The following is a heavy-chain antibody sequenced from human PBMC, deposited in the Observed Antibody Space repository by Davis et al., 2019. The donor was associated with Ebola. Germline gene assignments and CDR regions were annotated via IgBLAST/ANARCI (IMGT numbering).Heavy chain of an antibody. J-gene: IGHJ4*02. V-gene: IGHV3-11*04. CDR1: GFTFSDYY. Sequence: GESLKISCAASGFTFSDYYMSWIRQAPGKGLEWVSYISSSGSTIYYADSVKGRFTISRDNAKNSLYLQMNSLRAEDTAVYYCARGYLYGSSGWSYFDYWGQGTLVTVSS. D-gene: IGHD6-19*01. CDR2: ISSSGSTI. CDR3: ARGYLYGSSGWSYFDY.